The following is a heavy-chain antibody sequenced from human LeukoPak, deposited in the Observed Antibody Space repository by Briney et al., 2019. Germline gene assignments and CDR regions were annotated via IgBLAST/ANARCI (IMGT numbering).Heavy chain of an antibody. CDR1: GFTFDDYA. Sequence: GGSLRLSCAASGFTFDDYAMHWVRHAPGKGLEWVSLISWDGGSTYYADSVKGRFTISRDNSKNSLYLQMNSLRAEDTALYYCAKDMGYYYYMDVWGKGTTVTVSS. CDR3: AKDMGYYYYMDV. J-gene: IGHJ6*03. D-gene: IGHD3-16*01. CDR2: ISWDGGST. V-gene: IGHV3-43D*03.